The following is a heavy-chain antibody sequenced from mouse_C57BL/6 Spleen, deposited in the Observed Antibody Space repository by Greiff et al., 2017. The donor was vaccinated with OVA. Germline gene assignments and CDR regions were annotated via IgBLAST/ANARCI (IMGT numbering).Heavy chain of an antibody. Sequence: VQLQQSGPELVKPGASVKISCKASGYSFTDYNMNWVKQSNGKSLEWIGVINPNYGPTSYNQKFKGKATLTVDQSSSTAYMQLYSLTSKDAAVYYCASVYYGNYDADYYAMDYWGQGTTVTVSS. CDR2: INPNYGPT. CDR3: ASVYYGNYDADYYAMDY. V-gene: IGHV1-39*01. D-gene: IGHD2-1*01. CDR1: GYSFTDYN. J-gene: IGHJ4*01.